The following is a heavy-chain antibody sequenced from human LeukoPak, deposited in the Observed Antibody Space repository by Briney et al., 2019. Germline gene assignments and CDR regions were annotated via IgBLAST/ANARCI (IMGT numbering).Heavy chain of an antibody. D-gene: IGHD6-13*01. CDR2: IYNSGIT. Sequence: GGSLRLSRAASGFTVSTNYMTWVRQAPGRGLEWVSIIYNSGITYYGDSVKGRFTISRDISRNTVYLQMNNLRVDDTAVYYCAKGGSPDEWGQGTLVTVSS. CDR1: GFTVSTNY. CDR3: AKGGSPDE. V-gene: IGHV3-66*01. J-gene: IGHJ4*02.